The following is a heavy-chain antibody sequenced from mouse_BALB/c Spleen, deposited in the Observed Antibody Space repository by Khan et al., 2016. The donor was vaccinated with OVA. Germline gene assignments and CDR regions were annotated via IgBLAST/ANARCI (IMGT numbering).Heavy chain of an antibody. CDR2: IYYSGSI. J-gene: IGHJ4*01. CDR1: GYSITSGYS. D-gene: IGHD2-1*01. V-gene: IGHV3-1*02. Sequence: EVQLQESGPDLVKPSQSLSLTCTVTGYSITSGYSWHWIRQFPGNKLEWMGSIYYSGSIKYNPYFKSRISIARDTSKNQFFLKLNSVTTEDTATYYCARDGNYMDYWGQGTSVTVSS. CDR3: ARDGNYMDY.